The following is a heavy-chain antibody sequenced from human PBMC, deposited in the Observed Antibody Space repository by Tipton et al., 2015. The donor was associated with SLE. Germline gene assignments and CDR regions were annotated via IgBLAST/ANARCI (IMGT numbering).Heavy chain of an antibody. CDR3: AHGGQWLVPYYMDV. CDR2: ISGSGGST. CDR1: GFTFSSFA. J-gene: IGHJ6*03. D-gene: IGHD6-19*01. V-gene: IGHV3-23*01. Sequence: SLRLSCAASGFTFSSFAMSWVRQAPGKGLEWVSDISGSGGSTYSADSVKGRFAISRDNSKNTLYLQMNSLRAEDTAVYYCAHGGQWLVPYYMDVWGQGTKVTVSS.